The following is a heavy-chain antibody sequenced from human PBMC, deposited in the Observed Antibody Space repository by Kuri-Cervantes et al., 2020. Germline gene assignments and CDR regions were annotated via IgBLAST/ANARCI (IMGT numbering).Heavy chain of an antibody. CDR2: IYHSGST. Sequence: GSLRLSCAVYGGSFSGYYWSWIRQPPGKGLEWIGSIYHSGSTYYNPSLKSRVTISVDTSKNQFSLKLSSVTAADTAVYYCARDLRYCSGGSCEHLFDYWGQGTLVTVSS. J-gene: IGHJ4*02. D-gene: IGHD2-15*01. CDR3: ARDLRYCSGGSCEHLFDY. CDR1: GGSFSGYY. V-gene: IGHV4-34*01.